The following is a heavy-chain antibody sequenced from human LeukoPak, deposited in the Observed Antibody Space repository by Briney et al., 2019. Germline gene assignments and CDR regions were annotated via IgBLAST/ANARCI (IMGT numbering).Heavy chain of an antibody. J-gene: IGHJ4*02. D-gene: IGHD2-21*02. CDR3: ARWGDGKRFDY. V-gene: IGHV3-48*01. CDR2: ISGSSTAI. CDR1: GFTFSDSR. Sequence: GGSLRLSCTASGFTFSDSRMNWVRQAPGKGLEWLSYISGSSTAIYYADSVKGRFNISRDDAKNSLYLQMNSLRAEDTATYYCARWGDGKRFDYWGQGTLVTVSS.